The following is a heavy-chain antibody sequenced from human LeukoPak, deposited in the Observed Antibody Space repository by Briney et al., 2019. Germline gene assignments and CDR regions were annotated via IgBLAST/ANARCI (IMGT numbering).Heavy chain of an antibody. CDR1: GYSFNTYW. CDR2: INPGDSDP. CDR3: ARHGVGSSWFGFNF. D-gene: IGHD6-13*01. V-gene: IGHV5-51*01. J-gene: IGHJ4*02. Sequence: GESLKISCQASGYSFNTYWIGWVRQMPGKGLEWMGIINPGDSDPRYSPSFQGRATISADRSISTAYLQWSSLKASDTAMYYCARHGVGSSWFGFNFWGQGTLVTVSS.